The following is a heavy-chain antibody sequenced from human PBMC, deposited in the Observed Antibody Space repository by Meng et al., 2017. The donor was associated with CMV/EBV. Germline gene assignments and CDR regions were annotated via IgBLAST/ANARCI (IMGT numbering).Heavy chain of an antibody. CDR2: ISWNSGSI. V-gene: IGHV3-9*01. CDR1: GFTFDDYA. Sequence: GGSLRLSCAASGFTFDDYAMHWVRQVPGKGLEWVLGISWNSGSIGYADSVKGRFTISRDNAKNSLYLQMNSLRAEDTAFYYCAKVLKHDTDYYQYGMDVWGQGTTVTVSS. CDR3: AKVLKHDTDYYQYGMDV. D-gene: IGHD3-22*01. J-gene: IGHJ6*02.